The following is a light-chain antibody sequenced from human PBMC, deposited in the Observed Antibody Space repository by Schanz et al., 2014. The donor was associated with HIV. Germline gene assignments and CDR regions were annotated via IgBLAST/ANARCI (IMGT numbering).Light chain of an antibody. V-gene: IGLV2-23*02. Sequence: QSALTQPASVSGSPGQSITISCTGTRNDVGTYNLVSWYQQHPGKAPQLMIYEVTKRPSGVSDRFSGSKSDNTASLTISGXXDADEADYYCCSYTTTSTYVFGAGTKLPVL. CDR3: CSYTTTSTYV. CDR2: EVT. CDR1: RNDVGTYNL. J-gene: IGLJ1*01.